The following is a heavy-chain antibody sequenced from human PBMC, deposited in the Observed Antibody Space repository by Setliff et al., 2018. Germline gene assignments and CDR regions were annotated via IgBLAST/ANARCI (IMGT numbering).Heavy chain of an antibody. Sequence: ASVKVSCKASGYTFTGYYIHWVRQAPGQGLEWMGWINPNSGGTNYAQTFQGRVTMTRDTSISTAYMELSRLRSDDTAVYYCARDLVAVAGTDSFWGQGTPVTVSS. CDR1: GYTFTGYY. CDR2: INPNSGGT. J-gene: IGHJ4*02. CDR3: ARDLVAVAGTDSF. D-gene: IGHD6-19*01. V-gene: IGHV1-2*02.